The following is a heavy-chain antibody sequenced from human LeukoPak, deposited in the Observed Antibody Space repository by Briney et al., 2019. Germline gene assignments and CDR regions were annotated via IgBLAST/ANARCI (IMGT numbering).Heavy chain of an antibody. CDR3: AKDNRSGSYSSRGGYFDY. V-gene: IGHV3-30*18. CDR2: ISYDGSNK. CDR1: GFTFSSYG. Sequence: QPGRSLRLSCAASGFTFSSYGMHWVRQAPGKGLEWVAVISYDGSNKYYADSVKGRFTISRDNSKNTLYLQMNSLRAEDTAVYYCAKDNRSGSYSSRGGYFDYWGQGTLVTVSS. J-gene: IGHJ4*02. D-gene: IGHD3-10*01.